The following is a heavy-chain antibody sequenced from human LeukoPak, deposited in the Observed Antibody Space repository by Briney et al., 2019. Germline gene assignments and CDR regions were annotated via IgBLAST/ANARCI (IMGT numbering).Heavy chain of an antibody. D-gene: IGHD6-13*01. CDR2: ISYDGSYK. J-gene: IGHJ4*02. CDR1: GFTFSHYA. V-gene: IGHV3-30*18. Sequence: GGSLRLSCAASGFTFSHYAIHWVRQAPGKGLEWVAVISYDGSYKFYADSVKGRFTISRDNSKSTLYLQMNSLRAEDTAVYYCAKDRYSGLNTIDYWGQGTLVTVSS. CDR3: AKDRYSGLNTIDY.